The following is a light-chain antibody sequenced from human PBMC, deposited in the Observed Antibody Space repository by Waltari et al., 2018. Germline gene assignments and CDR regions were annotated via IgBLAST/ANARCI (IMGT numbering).Light chain of an antibody. CDR1: NIGSKS. V-gene: IGLV3-21*02. J-gene: IGLJ2*01. Sequence: SYVLTQPPSVSVAPGQTARISCVGNNIGSKSVNWYQQKAGQAPVLVVYDDSARPSGIPERFSGSNSGNTATLTISRVKAGDEADYSCQLWDSSPVFGGGTKLTVL. CDR3: QLWDSSPV. CDR2: DDS.